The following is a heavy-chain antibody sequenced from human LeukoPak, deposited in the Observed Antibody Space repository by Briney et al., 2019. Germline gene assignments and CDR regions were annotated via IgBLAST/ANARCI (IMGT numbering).Heavy chain of an antibody. CDR1: GYTFTRYY. J-gene: IGHJ4*02. CDR3: ARDKSGTTQGDFDY. V-gene: IGHV1-46*01. CDR2: IDPSGGST. D-gene: IGHD1-1*01. Sequence: ASVTVPCKASGYTFTRYYMHWVRQGPGQGLEWMGIIDPSGGSTSYAQKFQGRVTMTRDTSTSTVYMELSGLRSEDTAVYYCARDKSGTTQGDFDYWGQGTLVTVSS.